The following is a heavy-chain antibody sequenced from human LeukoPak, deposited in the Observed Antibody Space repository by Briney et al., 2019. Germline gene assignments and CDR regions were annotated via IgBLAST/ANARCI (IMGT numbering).Heavy chain of an antibody. V-gene: IGHV4-59*01. J-gene: IGHJ3*02. D-gene: IGHD2-21*01. CDR1: GGSISSYY. CDR3: ARGNQLLSHGFDI. CDR2: IYYSGST. Sequence: SETLSLTCTVSGGSISSYYWSWIRQPPGKGLEWIGYIYYSGSTNYNPSLKSRVTISVDTSKNQFSLKLSSVTAADTAVYYCARGNQLLSHGFDIWGQGTMVTVSS.